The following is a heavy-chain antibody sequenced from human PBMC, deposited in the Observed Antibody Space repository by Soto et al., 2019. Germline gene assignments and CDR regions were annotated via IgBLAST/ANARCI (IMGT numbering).Heavy chain of an antibody. D-gene: IGHD2-15*01. CDR3: ARRRGRYCSGGSCYYSGWFDP. CDR1: GGSISSSSYY. J-gene: IGHJ5*02. Sequence: QLQLQESGPGLVKPSETLSLTCTVSGGSISSSSYYWGWIRQPPGKGLEWIGSIYYSGSTYYNPSLKSRVTISVDTSKNQCSLKLSSVTAADTAVYYCARRRGRYCSGGSCYYSGWFDPWGQGTLVTVSS. V-gene: IGHV4-39*01. CDR2: IYYSGST.